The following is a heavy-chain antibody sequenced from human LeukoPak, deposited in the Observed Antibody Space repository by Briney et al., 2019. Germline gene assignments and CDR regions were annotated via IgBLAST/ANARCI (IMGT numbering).Heavy chain of an antibody. J-gene: IGHJ4*02. Sequence: GGPLRLSCAASGFTFSSYAMSWVRQAPGKGLEWVSGISGSGGSTYYADSVKGRFTISRDNSKNTLYLQMNSLRAEDTAVYYCARGLLITFGGVIVKGALDYWGQGTLVTVSS. CDR1: GFTFSSYA. CDR3: ARGLLITFGGVIVKGALDY. V-gene: IGHV3-23*01. D-gene: IGHD3-16*02. CDR2: ISGSGGST.